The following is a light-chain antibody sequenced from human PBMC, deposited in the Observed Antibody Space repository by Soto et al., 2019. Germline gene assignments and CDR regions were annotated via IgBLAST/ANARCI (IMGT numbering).Light chain of an antibody. V-gene: IGKV3-11*01. CDR1: QSFRGL. CDR3: QQRHMWPIT. J-gene: IGKJ5*01. CDR2: DAY. Sequence: TPVTLSLSPGERATLSGSASQSFRGLLAWYQQKPGQAPSLLIYDAYNRATGIPPRFSGSGSGTDFTLTISSLEPEDSAVYYCQQRHMWPITFGQGTRLEI.